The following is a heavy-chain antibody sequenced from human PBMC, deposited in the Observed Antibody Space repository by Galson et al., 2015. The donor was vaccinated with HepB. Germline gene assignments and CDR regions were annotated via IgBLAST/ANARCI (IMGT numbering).Heavy chain of an antibody. D-gene: IGHD2-2*01. J-gene: IGHJ6*02. CDR3: ARGCSSTSCYV. CDR2: INRDSSII. CDR1: GFTFSSYG. Sequence: SLRLSCAASGFTFSSYGMNWVRQAPGKGLEWVSYINRDSSIINYADSVKGRFTISRDNAKHSLYLHMNSLRDDDTAVYYCARGCSSTSCYVWGQGTTVTVSS. V-gene: IGHV3-48*02.